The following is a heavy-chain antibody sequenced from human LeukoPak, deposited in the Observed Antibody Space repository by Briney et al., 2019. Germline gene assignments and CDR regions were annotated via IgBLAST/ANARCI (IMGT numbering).Heavy chain of an antibody. V-gene: IGHV4-39*07. CDR3: ASMVRGFPNWFDP. CDR2: IYYSGST. D-gene: IGHD3-10*01. CDR1: GGSIISSSHY. J-gene: IGHJ5*02. Sequence: SETLSLTCTVSGGSIISSSHYWGWIRQPPGKGLEWIGSIYYSGSTNYNPSLKSRVTISVDTSKNQFSLKLSSVTAADTAVYYCASMVRGFPNWFDPWGQGTLVTVSS.